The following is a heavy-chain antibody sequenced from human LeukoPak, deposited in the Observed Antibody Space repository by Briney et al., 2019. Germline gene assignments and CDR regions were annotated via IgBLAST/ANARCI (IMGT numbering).Heavy chain of an antibody. J-gene: IGHJ5*02. V-gene: IGHV4-39*07. D-gene: IGHD2-2*01. CDR3: ARDLLAPPAAAT. Sequence: PSETLSLTCTVSGGSISSSSYYWGWIRQPPGKGLEWIGSIYYSGSTYYNPSLKSRVTISVDTSKNQFSLKLSSVTAADTAVYYCARDLLAPPAAATWGQGTLVTVSS. CDR1: GGSISSSSYY. CDR2: IYYSGST.